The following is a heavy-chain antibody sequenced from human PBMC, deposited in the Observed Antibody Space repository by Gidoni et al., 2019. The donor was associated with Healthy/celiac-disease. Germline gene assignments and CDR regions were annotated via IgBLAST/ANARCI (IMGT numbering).Heavy chain of an antibody. CDR1: GFTVSSNY. D-gene: IGHD1-1*01. CDR2: IYSGGST. J-gene: IGHJ6*03. V-gene: IGHV3-66*01. CDR3: ARGGGWKTILYYMDV. Sequence: EVQLVASGGCLVQPGGSLCLSCAASGFTVSSNYMSWVRQAPGKGLGWVSVIYSGGSTYYADSVKGRFTISRDNSKNTLYLQMNSLRAEDTAVYYCARGGGWKTILYYMDVWGKGTTVTVSS.